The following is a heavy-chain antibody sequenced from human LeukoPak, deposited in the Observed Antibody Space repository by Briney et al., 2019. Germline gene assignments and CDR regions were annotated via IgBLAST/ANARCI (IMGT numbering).Heavy chain of an antibody. CDR3: AKDQWTYSSGWYGDFDY. J-gene: IGHJ4*02. V-gene: IGHV3-23*01. CDR2: ISGSGGST. D-gene: IGHD6-19*01. Sequence: GGSLRLSCAASGFAFSSYAVSWVRQAPGKGLEWVSAISGSGGSTYYADSVKGRFTISRDNSKNTLYLQMNSLRAEDTAVYYCAKDQWTYSSGWYGDFDYWGQGTLVTVSS. CDR1: GFAFSSYA.